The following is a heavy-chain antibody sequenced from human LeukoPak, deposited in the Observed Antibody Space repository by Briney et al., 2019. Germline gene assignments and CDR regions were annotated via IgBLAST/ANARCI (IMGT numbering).Heavy chain of an antibody. J-gene: IGHJ5*02. CDR1: GFTFSSYA. CDR3: ARLPAAINGYFDP. D-gene: IGHD2-2*01. CDR2: ISGGGGST. Sequence: GGSLRLSCAASGFTFSSYAMSWVRQAPGKGLEWVSAISGGGGSTYYADSVKGRFTISRDNSKNTLYLQMNSLRAEDTAVYYCARLPAAINGYFDPWGQGTLVTVSS. V-gene: IGHV3-23*01.